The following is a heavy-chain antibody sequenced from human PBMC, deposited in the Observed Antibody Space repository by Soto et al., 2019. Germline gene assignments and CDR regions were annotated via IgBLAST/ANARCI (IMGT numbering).Heavy chain of an antibody. D-gene: IGHD5-18*01. CDR2: IIPTLGIA. V-gene: IGHV1-69*02. J-gene: IGHJ4*02. CDR3: ANRGYSYGFVIY. CDR1: GGTFSSYT. Sequence: ASVKVSCKASGGTFSSYTFSWVRQAPGQGLEWMGRIIPTLGIANYAQKFQGRVTITADKSTSTAYMELSSLRSEDTAVYYCANRGYSYGFVIYWGQGTLVTVSS.